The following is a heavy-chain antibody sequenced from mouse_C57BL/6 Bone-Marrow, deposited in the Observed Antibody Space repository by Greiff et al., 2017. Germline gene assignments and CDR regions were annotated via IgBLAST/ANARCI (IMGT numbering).Heavy chain of an antibody. D-gene: IGHD2-2*01. J-gene: IGHJ1*03. V-gene: IGHV1-18*01. Sequence: VQLKQSGPELVKPGASVKIPCKASGYTFTDYNMDWVKQSHGKSLEWIGDINPNNGGTIYNQKFKGKATLTVDKSSSTDYMELRSLTSEDTAVYCCARGGYDGYFDVWGTGTTVTVSS. CDR2: INPNNGGT. CDR1: GYTFTDYN. CDR3: ARGGYDGYFDV.